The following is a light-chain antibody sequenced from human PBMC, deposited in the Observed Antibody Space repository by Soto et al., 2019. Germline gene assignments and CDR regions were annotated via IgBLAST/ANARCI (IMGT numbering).Light chain of an antibody. CDR3: QQYVSSPRT. J-gene: IGKJ1*01. Sequence: PGESAPLSCMASQTVYNGYLAWYQQKPGQAPRLLIYGASTRATGIPDRFSGSGSGTDFTLTISRLESEDFAVYYCQQYVSSPRTFGQGTKVDIK. V-gene: IGKV3-20*01. CDR2: GAS. CDR1: QTVYNGY.